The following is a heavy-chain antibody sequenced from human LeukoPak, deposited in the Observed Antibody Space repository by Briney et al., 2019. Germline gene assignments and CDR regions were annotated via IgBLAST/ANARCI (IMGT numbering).Heavy chain of an antibody. D-gene: IGHD1-1*01. CDR2: IYYTGSV. V-gene: IGHV4-61*01. CDR3: ARRNSSWNDSKGWFDP. J-gene: IGHJ5*02. CDR1: GGSVGGSGSRYY. Sequence: SETLSLTCSVSGGSVGGSGSRYYWSWIRQSPGKGLEWIAHIYYTGSVNYNPSLKSRVTMSIDTSRNQFSLKLSYVTAADSAVYYCARRNSSWNDSKGWFDPWGQGTLVIVSS.